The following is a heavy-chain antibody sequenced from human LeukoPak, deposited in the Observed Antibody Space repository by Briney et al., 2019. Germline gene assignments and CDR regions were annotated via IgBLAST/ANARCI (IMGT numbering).Heavy chain of an antibody. CDR1: GGSINTYY. J-gene: IGHJ4*02. CDR2: IYDTGRT. CDR3: ARVFTTWSFDF. V-gene: IGHV4-59*13. Sequence: SETQSLTCTVSGGSINTYYWSWIRQPPGRGLEWIGYIYDTGRTNYSPSLKGRVSISVDTSKNQLTLKLTSVTAADTAVYYCARVFTTWSFDFWGQGTLVTVSS. D-gene: IGHD1-14*01.